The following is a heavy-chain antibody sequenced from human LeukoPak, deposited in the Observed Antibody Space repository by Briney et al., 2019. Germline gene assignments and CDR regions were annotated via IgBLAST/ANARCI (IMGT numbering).Heavy chain of an antibody. CDR1: GFSFTSYW. CDR3: AITGRWSDDFDI. D-gene: IGHD3-10*01. J-gene: IGHJ3*02. Sequence: GESLKISCEGSGFSFTSYWIAWVRQMPGKGLEWMGIIYPADSDTRYSPSFQGQVSISADKSISTAYLQWSSLEASDTAMYYCAITGRWSDDFDIWGQGTMVTVSS. CDR2: IYPADSDT. V-gene: IGHV5-51*01.